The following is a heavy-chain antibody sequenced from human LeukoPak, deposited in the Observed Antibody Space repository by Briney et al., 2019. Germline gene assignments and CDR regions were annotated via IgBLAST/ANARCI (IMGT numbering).Heavy chain of an antibody. V-gene: IGHV3-30*04. D-gene: IGHD3-22*01. J-gene: IGHJ4*02. CDR3: ASFDSSGYYNVDY. CDR1: GFTLSSYA. CDR2: ISYDGSNK. Sequence: QAGGSLRLSCAASGFTLSSYAMHWVRQAPGKGLEWVAVISYDGSNKYYADSVKGRFTISRDNSKNTLYLQMNSLRAEDTAVYYCASFDSSGYYNVDYWGQGTLVTVSS.